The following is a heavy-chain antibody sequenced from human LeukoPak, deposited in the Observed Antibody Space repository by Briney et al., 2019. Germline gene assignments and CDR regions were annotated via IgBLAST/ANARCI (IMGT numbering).Heavy chain of an antibody. D-gene: IGHD3-22*01. J-gene: IGHJ4*02. V-gene: IGHV4-59*08. CDR3: AKVSDRDSSGYYWGFEY. Sequence: SETLSLTCAVSGGSISGYYWSWIRQPPGKGLECIGYIYYSGSTNYNPSLKSRVTISVDTSRNQFSLKLTSVTAADTAVYYCAKVSDRDSSGYYWGFEYWGQGTLVTVSS. CDR2: IYYSGST. CDR1: GGSISGYY.